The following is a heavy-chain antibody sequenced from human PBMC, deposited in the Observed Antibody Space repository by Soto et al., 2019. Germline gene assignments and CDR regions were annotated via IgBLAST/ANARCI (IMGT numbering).Heavy chain of an antibody. D-gene: IGHD4-17*01. V-gene: IGHV1-69*08. CDR3: ARDRRGTVTGLYYYYGMDV. CDR2: IIPILGIA. Sequence: QVPLVQSGAEVKKPGSSVKVSCKASGGTFSSYTISWVRQAPGQGLEWMGRIIPILGIANYAQKFQGRVTITADKSTSTAYMELSSLRSEDTAVYYCARDRRGTVTGLYYYYGMDVWGQGTTVTVSS. CDR1: GGTFSSYT. J-gene: IGHJ6*02.